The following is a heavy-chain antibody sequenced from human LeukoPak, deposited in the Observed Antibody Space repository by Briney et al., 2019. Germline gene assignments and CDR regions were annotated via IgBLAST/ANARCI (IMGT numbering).Heavy chain of an antibody. D-gene: IGHD2-15*01. V-gene: IGHV5-51*01. Sequence: GESLKISCKGPGYSFSIYWIGWVRQMPGKGLEWMGIIYPGDSDTRYSPSFQGQVTISADKSISTAYLQWTSLKASDTAMYYCARTCCSGGSCYLGYWYFDLWGRGTLVTVSS. CDR3: ARTCCSGGSCYLGYWYFDL. CDR1: GYSFSIYW. J-gene: IGHJ2*01. CDR2: IYPGDSDT.